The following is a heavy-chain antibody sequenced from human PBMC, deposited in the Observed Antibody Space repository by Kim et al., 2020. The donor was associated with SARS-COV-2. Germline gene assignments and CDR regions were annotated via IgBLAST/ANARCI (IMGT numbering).Heavy chain of an antibody. CDR1: GGTFSSYT. J-gene: IGHJ5*02. CDR3: ARDHERRFGELLERAKNWFDP. D-gene: IGHD3-10*01. CDR2: IIPILGIA. V-gene: IGHV1-69*04. Sequence: SVKVSCKASGGTFSSYTISWVRQAPGQGLEWMGRIIPILGIANYAQKFQGRVTITADKSTSTAYMELSSLRSEDTAVYYCARDHERRFGELLERAKNWFDPWGQGTLVTVSS.